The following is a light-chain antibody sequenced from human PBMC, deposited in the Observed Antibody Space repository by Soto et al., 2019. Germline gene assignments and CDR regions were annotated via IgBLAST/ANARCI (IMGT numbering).Light chain of an antibody. CDR1: QSISSY. V-gene: IGKV1-39*01. CDR2: AAS. J-gene: IGKJ4*01. Sequence: DIKMTQSPSSLSASVGDRVTITCRASQSISSYLNWYQQKPGKAPELLIYAASILQTGVPSRYSGSGYRTDCTLTISNLQPEDFATYYCQQSYSTPPVTFGGGTKVEIK. CDR3: QQSYSTPPVT.